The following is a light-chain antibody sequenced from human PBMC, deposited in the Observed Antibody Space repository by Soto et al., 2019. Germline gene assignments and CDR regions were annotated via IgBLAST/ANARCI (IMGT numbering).Light chain of an antibody. Sequence: EIVLTQSPGTLSLSPGERATLSCRASQRVISDYLAWYQQKPGRAPRLLIYGASNRATGIPDRFSGSGSGTDFTLTISRLEPEDVAVYYCQQYGSSPLFPFGPGTTVDIK. CDR1: QRVISDY. CDR2: GAS. V-gene: IGKV3-20*01. J-gene: IGKJ3*01. CDR3: QQYGSSPLFP.